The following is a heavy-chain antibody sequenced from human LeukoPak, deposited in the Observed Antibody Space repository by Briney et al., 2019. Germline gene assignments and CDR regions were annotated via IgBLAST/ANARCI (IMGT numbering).Heavy chain of an antibody. J-gene: IGHJ3*02. Sequence: SETLSLTCAVSGGSISSSNWWSWVRQPPGKGLEWIGEIYHSGSTNYNPSLKSRVTISVDKSKNQFSLKLSSVTAADTAVYYCARVLVRGVKAFDIWGQGTMVTVSS. CDR3: ARVLVRGVKAFDI. V-gene: IGHV4-4*02. CDR2: IYHSGST. CDR1: GGSISSSNW. D-gene: IGHD3-10*01.